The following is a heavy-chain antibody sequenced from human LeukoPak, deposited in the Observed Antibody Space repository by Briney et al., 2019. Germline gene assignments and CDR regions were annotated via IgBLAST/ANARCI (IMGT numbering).Heavy chain of an antibody. CDR1: GGTFSSYA. CDR3: ARVGISGYSSSWDYYFDY. CDR2: IIPIFGTA. V-gene: IGHV1-69*13. J-gene: IGHJ4*02. D-gene: IGHD6-13*01. Sequence: SVKVSCKASGGTFSSYAISWVRQAPGQGLEWMGGIIPIFGTANYAQKFQGRVTITADESTSTAYMELSSLRSEDTAVYYCARVGISGYSSSWDYYFDYWGQGTLVTVYS.